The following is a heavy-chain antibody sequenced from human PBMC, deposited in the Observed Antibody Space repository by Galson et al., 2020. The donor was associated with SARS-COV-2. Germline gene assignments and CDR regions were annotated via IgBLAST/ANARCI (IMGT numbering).Heavy chain of an antibody. J-gene: IGHJ3*02. CDR2: IYYSGST. V-gene: IGHV4-59*08. Sequence: SETLSLTCTVSGGSISSYYWSWIRQPPGKGLEWIGYIYYSGSTNYNPSLKSRVTISVDTSKNQFSLKLSSVTAADTAVYYCARRGLGYCSGGSCNNAFDIWGQGTMVTVSS. CDR1: GGSISSYY. D-gene: IGHD2-15*01. CDR3: ARRGLGYCSGGSCNNAFDI.